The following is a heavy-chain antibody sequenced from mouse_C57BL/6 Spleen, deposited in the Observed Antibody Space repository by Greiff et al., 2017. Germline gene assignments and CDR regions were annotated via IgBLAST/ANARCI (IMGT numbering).Heavy chain of an antibody. J-gene: IGHJ3*01. V-gene: IGHV1-42*01. D-gene: IGHD3-2*02. Sequence: EVQLQQSGPELVKPGASVKISCKASGYSFTGYYMNWVKQSPEKSLEWIGEINPSTGGTTYNQKFKAKATLTVDKSSSTAYMQLKSLTSEDSAVYYCARSGSSGLFAYWGQGTLVTVSA. CDR3: ARSGSSGLFAY. CDR2: INPSTGGT. CDR1: GYSFTGYY.